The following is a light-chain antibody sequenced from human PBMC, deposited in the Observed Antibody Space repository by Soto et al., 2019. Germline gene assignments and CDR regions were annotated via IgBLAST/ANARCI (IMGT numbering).Light chain of an antibody. J-gene: IGKJ1*01. Sequence: QMTQSPSSLSASVGEKIIITCRASRDVESEVSWYQQKPGQAPKLLIYAASNLYTGVPSRFSGSRSGTEFTLTISSLQPEDFASYYCLQDYGDSWTCGQGTKVEIE. CDR1: RDVESE. CDR2: AAS. V-gene: IGKV1-6*01. CDR3: LQDYGDSWT.